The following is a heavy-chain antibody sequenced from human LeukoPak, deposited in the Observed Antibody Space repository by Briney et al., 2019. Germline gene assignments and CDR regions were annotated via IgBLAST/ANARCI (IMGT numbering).Heavy chain of an antibody. D-gene: IGHD1-14*01. J-gene: IGHJ4*02. CDR3: ARAYNKKFDY. CDR1: GFTFSNYW. CDR2: INSDGKTT. Sequence: GGSLRLSCVVSGFTFSNYWMHWVRQVPGRGLLWVAHINSDGKTTGYADSVKGRFTISRDNAKNTLYLQMSSPGAEDTAVYYCARAYNKKFDYWGQGSLVTVSS. V-gene: IGHV3-74*01.